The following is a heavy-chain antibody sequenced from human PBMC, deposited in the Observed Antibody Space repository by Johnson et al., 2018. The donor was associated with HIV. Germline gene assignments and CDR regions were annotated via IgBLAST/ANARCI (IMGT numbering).Heavy chain of an antibody. CDR1: GFTVSSNY. CDR2: IYSGGST. D-gene: IGHD1-26*01. V-gene: IGHV3-53*01. CDR3: ARDQAGVGATTADAFDI. J-gene: IGHJ3*02. Sequence: VQLVESGGGLIQPGGSLRLSCAASGFTVSSNYMSWVRQAPGKGLEWVSVIYSGGSTYYADSVKGRFTLPRDNSKNTLYLQMNSLRAEDTAVYYCARDQAGVGATTADAFDIWGQGTMVTVSS.